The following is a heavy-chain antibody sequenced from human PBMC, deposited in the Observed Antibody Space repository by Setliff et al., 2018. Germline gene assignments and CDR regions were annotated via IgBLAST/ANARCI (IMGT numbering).Heavy chain of an antibody. J-gene: IGHJ4*02. CDR2: INTHTGNP. CDR3: ASQMGTSETYPK. CDR1: GYTFIDYG. V-gene: IGHV7-4-1*02. Sequence: VASVKVSCKASGYTFIDYGMSWVRQAPGQSLEWMGWINTHTGNPTYAQSFTGRFAFSLDTSVSTAYLQISSLKAEDAAVYYCASQMGTSETYPKWGQATPVTV. D-gene: IGHD1-26*01.